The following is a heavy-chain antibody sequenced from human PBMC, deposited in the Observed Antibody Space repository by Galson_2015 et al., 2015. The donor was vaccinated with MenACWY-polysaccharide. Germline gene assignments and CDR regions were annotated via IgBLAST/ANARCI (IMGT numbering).Heavy chain of an antibody. J-gene: IGHJ4*02. CDR2: ISAYNGNT. V-gene: IGHV1-18*01. CDR1: GYTFTSYG. D-gene: IGHD3-16*02. CDR3: ARVTHIYYDYVWGSYRYGPFDY. Sequence: SVKVSCKASGYTFTSYGISWVRQAPGQGLEWMGWISAYNGNTNYAQKLQGRVTMTTDTSTSTAYMELRSLRSDDTAVYYCARVTHIYYDYVWGSYRYGPFDYWGQGTLVTVSS.